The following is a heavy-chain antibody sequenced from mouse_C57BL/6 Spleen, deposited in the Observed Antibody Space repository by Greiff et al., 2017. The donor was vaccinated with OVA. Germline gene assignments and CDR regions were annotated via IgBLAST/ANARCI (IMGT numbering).Heavy chain of an antibody. Sequence: VKLMESGAELVRPGSSVKLSCKASGYTFTSYWMHWVKQRPIQGLEWIGNIDPSDSETHYNQKFKDKATLTVDKSSSTAYMQLSSLTSEDSAVYYCARGYYGNYGFAYWGQGTLVTVSA. D-gene: IGHD2-1*01. CDR3: ARGYYGNYGFAY. V-gene: IGHV1-52*01. CDR2: IDPSDSET. J-gene: IGHJ3*01. CDR1: GYTFTSYW.